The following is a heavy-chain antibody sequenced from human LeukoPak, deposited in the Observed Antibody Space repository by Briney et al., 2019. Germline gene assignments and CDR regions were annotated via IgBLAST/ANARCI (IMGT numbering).Heavy chain of an antibody. CDR1: GYTFTSYD. CDR3: ARGRPGYCSSTSCYVGGYYFDY. Sequence: PGASVKVSCKASGYTFTSYDINWVRQATGQGLEWMGWMNPNSGNTGYAQKFQGRVTMTRNTSISTAYMELSSLRSEDTAVYYCARGRPGYCSSTSCYVGGYYFDYWGQGTLVTVSS. V-gene: IGHV1-8*01. J-gene: IGHJ4*02. D-gene: IGHD2-2*01. CDR2: MNPNSGNT.